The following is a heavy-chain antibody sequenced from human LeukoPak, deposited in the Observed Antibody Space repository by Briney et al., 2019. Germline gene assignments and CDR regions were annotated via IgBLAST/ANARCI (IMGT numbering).Heavy chain of an antibody. Sequence: GGSLRLSCAASGFIFSNYAMTWVRQAPGKGLEWVSGIGGSSGKTFYADPVKGRFTISRDNSKNTLYLQMNTLRAEDTAVYFCAKQPYQYVSGSPSWFDPWGQGTLVTVSS. CDR2: IGGSSGKT. V-gene: IGHV3-23*01. CDR3: AKQPYQYVSGSPSWFDP. CDR1: GFIFSNYA. D-gene: IGHD3-10*01. J-gene: IGHJ5*02.